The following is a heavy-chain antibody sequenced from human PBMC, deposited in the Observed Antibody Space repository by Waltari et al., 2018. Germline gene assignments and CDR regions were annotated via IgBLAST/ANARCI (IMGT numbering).Heavy chain of an antibody. D-gene: IGHD3-10*01. CDR1: GFTFGTYA. V-gene: IGHV3-23*01. J-gene: IGHJ6*02. CDR3: AKDRVKWDV. CDR2: ISGNGGGT. Sequence: EEQLLEYGGGLVQPGGSLRPSCAASGFTFGTYAMSWVGQAPGKGREWVASISGNGGGTHYADSVKGRFTISRDNSKNTLYGQMNSLRAEDTAVYYCAKDRVKWDVWGQGTTVTVSS.